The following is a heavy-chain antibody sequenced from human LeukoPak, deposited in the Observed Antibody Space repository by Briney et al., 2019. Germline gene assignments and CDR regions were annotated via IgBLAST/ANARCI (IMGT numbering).Heavy chain of an antibody. J-gene: IGHJ4*02. Sequence: GGSLRLSCAASGFSFSDSYMTWVRQAPGKGLEWLSYISGNSGDINYADSVKGRFTISRDNAKTSLYLQMNSLRAEDTAVYYCARHLSGITGYTYGRGIDYWGQGTLVTVSS. CDR1: GFSFSDSY. V-gene: IGHV3-11*06. CDR2: ISGNSGDI. D-gene: IGHD5-18*01. CDR3: ARHLSGITGYTYGRGIDY.